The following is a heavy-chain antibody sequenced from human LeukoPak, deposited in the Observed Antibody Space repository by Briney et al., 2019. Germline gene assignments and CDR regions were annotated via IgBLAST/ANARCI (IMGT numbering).Heavy chain of an antibody. Sequence: MPSETLSLTCAVYGGSFSGYYWSWIRQPPGKGLEWIGEINHSGSTNYNPSLKSRVTISVDTSKNQFSLKLSSVTAADTAVYYCASHEGGYSYGSFDYWGQGTLVTVSS. CDR1: GGSFSGYY. J-gene: IGHJ4*02. CDR3: ASHEGGYSYGSFDY. V-gene: IGHV4-34*01. CDR2: INHSGST. D-gene: IGHD5-18*01.